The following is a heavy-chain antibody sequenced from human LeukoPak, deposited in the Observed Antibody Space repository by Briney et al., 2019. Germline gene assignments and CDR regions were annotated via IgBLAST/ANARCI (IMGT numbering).Heavy chain of an antibody. V-gene: IGHV4-59*08. D-gene: IGHD4-23*01. Sequence: SETLSLTCTVSGGSISSYYWSWIRQPPGKGPEWIGYIYYSGSTNYNPSLKSRVTISVDTSKNQFSLKLSSVTAADTAVYYCARRHHDYGGNSGYWYFDLWGRGTLVTVSS. J-gene: IGHJ2*01. CDR2: IYYSGST. CDR3: ARRHHDYGGNSGYWYFDL. CDR1: GGSISSYY.